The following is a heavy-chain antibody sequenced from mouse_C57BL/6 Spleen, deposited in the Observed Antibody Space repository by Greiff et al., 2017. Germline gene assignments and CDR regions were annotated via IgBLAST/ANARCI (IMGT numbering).Heavy chain of an antibody. CDR3: ARYSNYEGAWFAY. J-gene: IGHJ3*01. V-gene: IGHV1-64*01. CDR1: GYTFTSYW. D-gene: IGHD2-5*01. CDR2: IHPNSGST. Sequence: VQLQQPGAELVKPGASVKLSCKASGYTFTSYWMHWVKQRPGQGLEWIGMIHPNSGSTNYNEKFKSKATLTVDKSSSTAYMQLSSLTSEDSAVYYCARYSNYEGAWFAYWGQGTLVTVSA.